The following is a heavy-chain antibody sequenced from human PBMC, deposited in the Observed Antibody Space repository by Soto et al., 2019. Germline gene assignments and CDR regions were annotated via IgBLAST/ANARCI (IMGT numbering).Heavy chain of an antibody. D-gene: IGHD1-26*01. Sequence: SETLSLTCTVSGGSITSSSYYWGWIRQPPGKGLEWIGTIYYSGSTYYNPSLKSRVTISVDTSKNQFSLNLSSVTAADTAVYYCARRYGSAIDYWGQGTLVTVSS. CDR3: ARRYGSAIDY. CDR1: GGSITSSSYY. J-gene: IGHJ4*02. V-gene: IGHV4-39*01. CDR2: IYYSGST.